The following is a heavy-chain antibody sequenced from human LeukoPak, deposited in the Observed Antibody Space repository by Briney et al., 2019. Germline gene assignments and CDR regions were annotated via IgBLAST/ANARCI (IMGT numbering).Heavy chain of an antibody. CDR3: ARDLATRDYYYYYGMDV. J-gene: IGHJ6*02. CDR2: ISAYNGNT. V-gene: IGHV1-18*01. D-gene: IGHD5-12*01. CDR1: GYTFTSYG. Sequence: ASVKVSCKASGYTFTSYGIIWVRQAPGQGLEWMGWISAYNGNTNYAQKLQGRVTMTTDTSTSTAYMELRSLRSDDTAVHYCARDLATRDYYYYYGMDVWGQGTTVTVSS.